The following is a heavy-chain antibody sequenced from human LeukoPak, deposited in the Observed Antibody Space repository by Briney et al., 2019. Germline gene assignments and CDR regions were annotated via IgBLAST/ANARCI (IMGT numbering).Heavy chain of an antibody. CDR2: IKSKTDGGTT. Sequence: GGSLRLSCAASGFAFSDAWMSWVRQAPGKGLEWVGRIKSKTDGGTTDYAAPVKGRFTISRDDSKNTLYLQMNSLKTEDTAVYYCTTGGYGGQFDYWGQGTLVTVSS. J-gene: IGHJ4*02. V-gene: IGHV3-15*01. CDR3: TTGGYGGQFDY. D-gene: IGHD5-12*01. CDR1: GFAFSDAW.